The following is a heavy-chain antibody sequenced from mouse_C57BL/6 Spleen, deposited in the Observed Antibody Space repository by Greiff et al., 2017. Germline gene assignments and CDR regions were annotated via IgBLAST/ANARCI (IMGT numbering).Heavy chain of an antibody. J-gene: IGHJ2*01. Sequence: VQLQQPGAELVKPGASVKLSCKASGYTFTSYWMHWVKQRPGRGLEWIGRIDPNSGGTKYNEKFKSKATLTVDKPSSTAYMQLSSLTSEDSAVYYCARSTTVVAREGYYFDYWGQGTTLTVSS. CDR2: IDPNSGGT. D-gene: IGHD1-1*01. CDR1: GYTFTSYW. CDR3: ARSTTVVAREGYYFDY. V-gene: IGHV1-72*01.